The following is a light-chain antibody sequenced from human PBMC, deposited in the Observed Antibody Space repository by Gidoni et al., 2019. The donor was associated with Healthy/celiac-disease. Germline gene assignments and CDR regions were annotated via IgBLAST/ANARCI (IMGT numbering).Light chain of an antibody. CDR1: SSDVGGYSY. Sequence: QHAMTQPAAVSGSPGQSITISCTGTSSDVGGYSYVSWYQQHPGKAPKLMIYEVSNRPSGVPDRFSGSKSGNTASLTISGLQAEDEADYYCSSYTSSSTRVFGGGTKLTVL. CDR3: SSYTSSSTRV. V-gene: IGLV2-14*01. CDR2: EVS. J-gene: IGLJ3*02.